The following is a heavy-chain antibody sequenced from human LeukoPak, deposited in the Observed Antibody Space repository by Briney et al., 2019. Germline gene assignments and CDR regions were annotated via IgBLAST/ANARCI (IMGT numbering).Heavy chain of an antibody. J-gene: IGHJ5*02. CDR2: INPNSGGT. V-gene: IGHV1-2*02. CDR3: ARGRGSYYGNWFDP. CDR1: GYTFTGYY. Sequence: GASVKVSCKASGYTFTGYYMHWVRQAPGQGLEWMGWINPNSGGTNYAQKFQGRVTMARDTSISTAYMELSRLRSDDTAVYYCARGRGSYYGNWFDPWGQGTLVTVSS. D-gene: IGHD1-26*01.